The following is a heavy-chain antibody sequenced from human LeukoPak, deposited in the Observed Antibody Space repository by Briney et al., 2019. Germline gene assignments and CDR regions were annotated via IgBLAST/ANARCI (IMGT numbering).Heavy chain of an antibody. V-gene: IGHV3-23*01. CDR1: GFTFSSYA. CDR2: ISGSGSGT. J-gene: IGHJ4*02. Sequence: PGGSLRLSCAASGFTFSSYAMSWVRQAPGKGLEWVPGISGSGSGTYYPDSVKGRFTISRDNSKNTLYLQMNSLRAEDTAVYYCAKGGIAAAGTSFYFDYWGQGTLVTVSS. CDR3: AKGGIAAAGTSFYFDY. D-gene: IGHD6-13*01.